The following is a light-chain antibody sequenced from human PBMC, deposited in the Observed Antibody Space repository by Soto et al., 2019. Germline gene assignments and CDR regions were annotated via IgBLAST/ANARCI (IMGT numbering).Light chain of an antibody. CDR2: DVT. CDR1: ISDVGFYAR. Sequence: QSVLTQPPSVSGSPGQSVTISCTGTISDVGFYARVSWYQQVPGTAPKLLIYDVTNRPSGVPDRFSGSQSGKTASPTVSGLQAEDEADYYCCSYASSSSYVFGTGTKLTVL. CDR3: CSYASSSSYV. J-gene: IGLJ1*01. V-gene: IGLV2-18*02.